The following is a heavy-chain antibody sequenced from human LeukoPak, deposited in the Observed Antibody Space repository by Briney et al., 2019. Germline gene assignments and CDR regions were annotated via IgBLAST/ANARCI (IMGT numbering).Heavy chain of an antibody. Sequence: SQTLSLTCTVSGGSISSGSYYWSWIRQPAGKGLEWIGRIYTSGSTNYNPSLKSRVTISVDTSKNQFSLKLSSVTAADTAVYYCARAPYYDILTGQYYYYGMDVWGQGTRSPSP. V-gene: IGHV4-61*02. CDR2: IYTSGST. J-gene: IGHJ6*02. D-gene: IGHD3-9*01. CDR3: ARAPYYDILTGQYYYYGMDV. CDR1: GGSISSGSYY.